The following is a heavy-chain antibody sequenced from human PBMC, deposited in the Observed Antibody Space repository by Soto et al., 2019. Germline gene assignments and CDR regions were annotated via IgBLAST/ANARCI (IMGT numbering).Heavy chain of an antibody. Sequence: EVQLLESGGDLVQPGGSLRLACAASGFTFRGDAMSWVRQAPGKGLEWVSSISGSGEMTHYAESVKGRFTISRDNSKNTLYRQMESLSAEDTALYYCARSEMTYNWKDWGQGTLVTVSS. CDR1: GFTFRGDA. D-gene: IGHD1-1*01. V-gene: IGHV3-23*01. CDR3: ARSEMTYNWKD. CDR2: ISGSGEMT. J-gene: IGHJ4*02.